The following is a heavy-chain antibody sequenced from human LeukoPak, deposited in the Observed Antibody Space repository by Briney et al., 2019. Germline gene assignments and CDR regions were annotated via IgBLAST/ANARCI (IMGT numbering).Heavy chain of an antibody. CDR1: GGSISSNY. CDR2: IYSTGST. V-gene: IGHV4-4*07. Sequence: PSETLSLTCTVSGGSISSNYWSWIRQPAGKGLEWIGRIYSTGSTNYNPSLKSRVTMSVDTSKNQFSLRLRSVTAADTAVYYCAWQIASAGTAGFDFWGQGALVTVSS. J-gene: IGHJ4*02. D-gene: IGHD6-13*01. CDR3: AWQIASAGTAGFDF.